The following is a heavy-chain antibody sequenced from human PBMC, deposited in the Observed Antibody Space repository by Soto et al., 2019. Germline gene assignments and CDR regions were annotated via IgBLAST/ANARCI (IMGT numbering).Heavy chain of an antibody. V-gene: IGHV4-30-4*01. CDR3: ARAGDFWSGYGSDY. Sequence: SETLSLTCTVSGVSISSGDYYWSWIRQPPGKGLEWIGYIYYTGSTYYNPSLKSRVTISVDTSKNQFSLRLRSVTAADTAVYYCARAGDFWSGYGSDYWGQGTLVTVSS. J-gene: IGHJ4*02. CDR1: GVSISSGDYY. D-gene: IGHD3-3*01. CDR2: IYYTGST.